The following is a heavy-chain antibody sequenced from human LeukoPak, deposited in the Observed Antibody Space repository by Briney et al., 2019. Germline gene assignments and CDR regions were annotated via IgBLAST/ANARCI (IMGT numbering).Heavy chain of an antibody. Sequence: GGSLRLSCAASGFTFSSYAVSWVRQAPGKGLEWASAISGSGGSTYYADSVKGRFTISRDNSKNTLYLQMNSLRAEDTAVYYCAKAGSTLNDAFDIWGQGTMVTVSS. CDR2: ISGSGGST. CDR1: GFTFSSYA. V-gene: IGHV3-23*01. J-gene: IGHJ3*02. D-gene: IGHD1-7*01. CDR3: AKAGSTLNDAFDI.